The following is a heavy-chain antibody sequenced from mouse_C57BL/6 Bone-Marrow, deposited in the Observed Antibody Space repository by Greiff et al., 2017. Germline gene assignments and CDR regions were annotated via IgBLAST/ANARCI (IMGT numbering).Heavy chain of an antibody. V-gene: IGHV7-3*01. CDR1: GFTFTDYY. D-gene: IGHD4-1*01. CDR3: ARNCDGYFDV. CDR2: IRNKANGYTS. Sequence: EVQGVESGGGLVQPGGSLSLSCAASGFTFTDYYMRWVRQPPGQALEWLGFIRNKANGYTSEYSASVKGRVTISRDTSQSNLYLQMYALRAEDSATNDCARNCDGYFDVWGTGTTVTVSS. J-gene: IGHJ1*03.